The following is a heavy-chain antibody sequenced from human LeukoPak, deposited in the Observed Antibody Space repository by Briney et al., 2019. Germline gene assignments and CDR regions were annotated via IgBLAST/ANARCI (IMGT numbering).Heavy chain of an antibody. Sequence: SGGSLSLTCAAAGFTFSSYWMHWVLQPPGEELVWVSRIISDRSSTSYADSVKGRFTISRDNAKNTLYLQMNSLTAEDTAVYYCAKDWLIDNWGQGTLVTVSS. CDR2: IISDRSST. CDR3: AKDWLIDN. V-gene: IGHV3-74*01. D-gene: IGHD3-16*01. CDR1: GFTFSSYW. J-gene: IGHJ4*02.